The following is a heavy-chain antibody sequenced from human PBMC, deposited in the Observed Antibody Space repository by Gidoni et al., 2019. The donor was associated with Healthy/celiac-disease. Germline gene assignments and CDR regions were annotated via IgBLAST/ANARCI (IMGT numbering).Heavy chain of an antibody. D-gene: IGHD4-4*01. CDR3: TTDSPYSNYVWGY. CDR2: LKSKTDGGTT. V-gene: IGHV3-15*01. J-gene: IGHJ4*02. Sequence: EVQLVESGGGLVKPGGSLRLSCAASGFTFSNALLSWVRQAPGKGLEWVGRLKSKTDGGTTDYAASVKGRFTILREDSKNTLYLQMNSLKTEDTAVYYCTTDSPYSNYVWGYWGQGTLVTVSS. CDR1: GFTFSNAL.